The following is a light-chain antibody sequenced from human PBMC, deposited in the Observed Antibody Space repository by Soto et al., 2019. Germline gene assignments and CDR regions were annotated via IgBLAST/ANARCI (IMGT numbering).Light chain of an antibody. CDR1: QGISNY. Sequence: DIQMTQSPSSLSASVGDRVTITCRASQGISNYLAWYQQKPGKVPKLLIYAASTLQSGVPSRFSGSGSGTDFTLTVSSLQAEDVATYYCQKYNSAPKGFTFGPGTKVDIK. J-gene: IGKJ3*01. V-gene: IGKV1-27*01. CDR3: QKYNSAPKGFT. CDR2: AAS.